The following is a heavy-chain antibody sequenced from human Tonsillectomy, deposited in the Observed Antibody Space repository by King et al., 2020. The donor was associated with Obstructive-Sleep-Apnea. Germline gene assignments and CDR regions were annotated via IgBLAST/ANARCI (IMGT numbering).Heavy chain of an antibody. J-gene: IGHJ2*01. Sequence: QLQESGPGLVKSSETLSLTCTVSGASISGYYWSWIRQPPGKGLEWIGYIFYIGSTNYNPSLKRRVTISVDKSKNQFSLKLSSVTAADTAIYYCARTTPEDWYFDLWGRGTLVTVSS. CDR1: GASISGYY. D-gene: IGHD1-26*01. CDR3: ARTTPEDWYFDL. V-gene: IGHV4-59*01. CDR2: IFYIGST.